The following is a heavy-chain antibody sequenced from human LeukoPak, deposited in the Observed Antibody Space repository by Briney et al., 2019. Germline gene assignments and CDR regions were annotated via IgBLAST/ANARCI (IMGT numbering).Heavy chain of an antibody. CDR2: ISSSGSTI. V-gene: IGHV3-11*01. Sequence: PGGSLRPSCAASGFTFSDYYMSWIRQAPGKGLEWVSYISSSGSTIYYADSVKGRFTISRDNAKNSLYLQMNSLRAEDTAVYYCARAGSPYSSRAHFDYWGQGTLVTVSS. CDR3: ARAGSPYSSRAHFDY. J-gene: IGHJ4*02. CDR1: GFTFSDYY. D-gene: IGHD6-13*01.